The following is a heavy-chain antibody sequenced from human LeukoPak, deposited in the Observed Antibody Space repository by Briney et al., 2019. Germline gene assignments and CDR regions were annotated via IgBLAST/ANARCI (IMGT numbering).Heavy chain of an antibody. D-gene: IGHD1-26*01. J-gene: IGHJ4*02. V-gene: IGHV3-33*01. CDR2: IWYDGSNK. Sequence: PGGSLRLSCAASGFTFSSYGMHWVRQAPGKGLEWVAVIWYDGSNKYYADSVKGRFTISRDNSKNSLYLQMNSLRAEDTAVYYCARRWVGATYDYWGQGTLVTVSS. CDR1: GFTFSSYG. CDR3: ARRWVGATYDY.